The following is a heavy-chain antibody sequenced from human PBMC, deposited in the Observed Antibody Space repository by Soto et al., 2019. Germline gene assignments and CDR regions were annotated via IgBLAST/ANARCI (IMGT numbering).Heavy chain of an antibody. CDR2: INHSGST. D-gene: IGHD5-12*01. Sequence: PSETLSLTCAVSGGSISSSNWWSWVRQPPGKGLEWIGEINHSGSTNYNPSLKSRVTISVDTSKNQFSLKLSSVTAADTAVYYCARGPARSGYASNGPVDYWGQGTLVTVSS. J-gene: IGHJ4*02. CDR3: ARGPARSGYASNGPVDY. CDR1: GGSISSSNW. V-gene: IGHV4-4*02.